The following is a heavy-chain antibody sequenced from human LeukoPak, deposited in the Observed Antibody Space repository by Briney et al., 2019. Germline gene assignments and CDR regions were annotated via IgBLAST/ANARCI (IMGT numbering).Heavy chain of an antibody. V-gene: IGHV4-34*01. CDR3: ARVGSYGWGSYAEYFQH. CDR1: GGSFSDYY. Sequence: SETLSLTCAVYGGSFSDYYWSWIRQPPGKGLEWIGEINHSGSTNYNPSLKSRVTISVHTSKNQFSLKLSSVTAADTAVYYCARVGSYGWGSYAEYFQHWGQGTLVTVSS. J-gene: IGHJ1*01. D-gene: IGHD5-18*01. CDR2: INHSGST.